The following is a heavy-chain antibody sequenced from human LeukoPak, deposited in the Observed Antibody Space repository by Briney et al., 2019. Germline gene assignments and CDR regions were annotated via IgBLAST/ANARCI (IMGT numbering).Heavy chain of an antibody. CDR1: GFTVSSNY. CDR2: IYSGGST. D-gene: IGHD1-26*01. J-gene: IGHJ5*02. V-gene: IGHV3-66*01. CDR3: ARDRSGSSPFDP. Sequence: GGSLRLSCAASGFTVSSNYMSWVRQAPGKGLEWVSAIYSGGSTYYADSVKGRFTISRDNSKNTLYLQMNSLRAEDTAVYYCARDRSGSSPFDPWGQGTLVTVSS.